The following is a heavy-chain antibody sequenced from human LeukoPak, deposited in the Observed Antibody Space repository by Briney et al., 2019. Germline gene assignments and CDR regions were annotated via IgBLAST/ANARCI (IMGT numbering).Heavy chain of an antibody. V-gene: IGHV1-8*01. J-gene: IGHJ4*02. CDR1: GYTFTSYD. CDR3: VRIAAAGTVRYFDY. CDR2: MNPNSGNT. D-gene: IGHD6-13*01. Sequence: ASVKVSCKASGYTFTSYDINWVRQATGQGLEWMGWMNPNSGNTGYAQKFQGRVTMTRNTSISTAYMELSSLRSEDTAVYYCVRIAAAGTVRYFDYWGQGTLVTVSS.